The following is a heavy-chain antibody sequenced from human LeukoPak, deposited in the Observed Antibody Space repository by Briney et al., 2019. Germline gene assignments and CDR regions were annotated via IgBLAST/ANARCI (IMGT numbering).Heavy chain of an antibody. CDR2: IYTSGST. CDR3: ARANSGYYGNYYYMDV. Sequence: PSETLSLTYTVSGGSISSYYWSWIRQPAGKGLEWIGRIYTSGSTNYNPSLKSRVTMSVDTSKNQFSLKLSSVTAADTAVYYCARANSGYYGNYYYMDVWGKGTTVTISS. J-gene: IGHJ6*03. V-gene: IGHV4-4*07. D-gene: IGHD3-22*01. CDR1: GGSISSYY.